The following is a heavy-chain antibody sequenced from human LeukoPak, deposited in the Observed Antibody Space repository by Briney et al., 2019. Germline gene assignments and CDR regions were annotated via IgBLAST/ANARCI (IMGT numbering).Heavy chain of an antibody. CDR1: GYTFTSYD. V-gene: IGHV1-8*01. D-gene: IGHD3-3*01. Sequence: ASVKVSCKASGYTFTSYDINWVRQATGQGLEWMGWMNPNSGNTGYAQKFQGRVTMTRSTSISTAYMELSSLRSEDTAVYYCARSIYHYDFWSGYSRGLYYYYGMDVWGQGTTVTVSS. J-gene: IGHJ6*02. CDR3: ARSIYHYDFWSGYSRGLYYYYGMDV. CDR2: MNPNSGNT.